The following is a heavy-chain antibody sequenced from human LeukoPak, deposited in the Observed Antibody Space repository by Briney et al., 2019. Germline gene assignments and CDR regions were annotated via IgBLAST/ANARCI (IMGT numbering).Heavy chain of an antibody. V-gene: IGHV4-39*02. J-gene: IGHJ4*02. CDR3: ARGKYGSGKLFDY. CDR2: IYYSGST. D-gene: IGHD3-10*01. CDR1: GGSISSSSYY. Sequence: PSETLSLTCTVSGGSISSSSYYWGWIRQPPGKGLEWVGRIYYSGSTYYNPSLKRRVTISVETSKNHFSLKLSSVTAADTAVYYCARGKYGSGKLFDYWGQGTLVTVSS.